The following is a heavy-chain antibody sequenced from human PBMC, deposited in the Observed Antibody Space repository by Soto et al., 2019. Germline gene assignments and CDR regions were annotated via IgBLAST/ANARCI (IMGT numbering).Heavy chain of an antibody. J-gene: IGHJ4*02. CDR1: GGTFSSYA. V-gene: IGHV1-69*13. Sequence: SVKVSCKASGGTFSSYAISWVRQAPGQGLEWMGGIIPIFGTANYAQKFQGRVTITADESTSTAYMELSSLRSEDTAVYYCAREGGYTIPFYFDYWGQGTLVTVSS. CDR3: AREGGYTIPFYFDY. CDR2: IIPIFGTA. D-gene: IGHD6-25*01.